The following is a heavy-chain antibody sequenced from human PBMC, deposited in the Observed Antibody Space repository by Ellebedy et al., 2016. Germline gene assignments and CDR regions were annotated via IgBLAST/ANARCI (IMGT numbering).Heavy chain of an antibody. J-gene: IGHJ4*02. CDR2: ISGAGYTT. CDR3: RQGHYADY. Sequence: GESLKISXATSGFSFSNYFMTWIRRAPGKGLEWVATISGAGYTTFFADSVKGRFTISRDNSKNTMYLQMNSLRADDTAVYYCRQGHYADYWGQGTLVTVSS. V-gene: IGHV3-23*01. CDR1: GFSFSNYF.